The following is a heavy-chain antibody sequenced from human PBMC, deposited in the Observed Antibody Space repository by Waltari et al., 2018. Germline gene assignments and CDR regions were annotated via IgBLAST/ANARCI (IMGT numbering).Heavy chain of an antibody. CDR1: GGSISSYY. CDR2: IYYSGST. D-gene: IGHD3-10*01. Sequence: QVQLQESGPGLVKPSETLSLTCTVSGGSISSYYWSWIRQPPGKGLEWIGYIYYSGSTNYNPSLKSRVTISVDTSKNQFSLKLSSVTAADTAVYYCARDLRGVLDAVDIWGQGTMVTVSS. CDR3: ARDLRGVLDAVDI. J-gene: IGHJ3*02. V-gene: IGHV4-59*01.